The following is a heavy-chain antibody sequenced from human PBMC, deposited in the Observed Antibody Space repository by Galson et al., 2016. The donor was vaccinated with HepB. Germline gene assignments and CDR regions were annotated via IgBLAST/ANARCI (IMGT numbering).Heavy chain of an antibody. CDR1: GGSFSGYY. CDR3: ARGNYSAFDI. Sequence: SETLSLTCAVYGGSFSGYYWSWIRQPPGKGLECIGEINHSGSTNYNPSLKSRVTISVDTSKNQFSLNLSSVTAADTAVYYCARGNYSAFDILGQGTMVTVSS. J-gene: IGHJ3*02. V-gene: IGHV4-34*01. CDR2: INHSGST. D-gene: IGHD2-21*01.